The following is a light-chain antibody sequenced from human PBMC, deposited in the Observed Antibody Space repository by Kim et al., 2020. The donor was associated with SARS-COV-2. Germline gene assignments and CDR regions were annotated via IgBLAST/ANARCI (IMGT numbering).Light chain of an antibody. V-gene: IGLV3-19*01. Sequence: GLGQTVRITCQGDSLRSYYASWYQQKPGQAPVLVIYGKNNRPSGIPDRFSGSSSGNTASLTITGAQAEDEADYYCNSRDSSGNRVFGGGTQLTVL. CDR1: SLRSYY. J-gene: IGLJ3*02. CDR3: NSRDSSGNRV. CDR2: GKN.